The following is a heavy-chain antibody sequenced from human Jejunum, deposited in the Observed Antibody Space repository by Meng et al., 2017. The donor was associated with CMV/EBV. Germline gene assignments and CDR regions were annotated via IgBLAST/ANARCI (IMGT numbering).Heavy chain of an antibody. CDR2: ISIDGRTI. V-gene: IGHV3-48*03. CDR3: ARVRSLDY. Sequence: LSCAASGFIVSTYELNWVRQAPGKGLEWIAYISIDGRTIYYADSVKGRFTISKDNARNLVFLQMNSLRDEDTAVYYCARVRSLDYWGQGTMVTVSS. J-gene: IGHJ4*02. CDR1: GFIVSTYE. D-gene: IGHD3-10*01.